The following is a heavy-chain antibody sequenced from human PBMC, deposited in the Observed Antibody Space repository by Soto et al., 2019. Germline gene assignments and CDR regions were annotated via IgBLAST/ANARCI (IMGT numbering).Heavy chain of an antibody. J-gene: IGHJ4*02. CDR2: IYHSGST. CDR1: GGSISSGGYS. CDR3: ARTMAVRGVLDY. Sequence: TLSLTCAVSGGSISSGGYSWSWIRQPPGKGLEWIGYIYHSGSTYYNPSLKSRVTISVDRSKNQFSLNLSSVTAADTAVYYCARTMAVRGVLDYWGKGTLVTVSS. V-gene: IGHV4-30-2*01. D-gene: IGHD3-10*01.